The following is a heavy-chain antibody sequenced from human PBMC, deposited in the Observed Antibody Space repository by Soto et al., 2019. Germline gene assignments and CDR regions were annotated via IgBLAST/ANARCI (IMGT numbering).Heavy chain of an antibody. J-gene: IGHJ5*02. V-gene: IGHV1-69*12. CDR1: GGTFSSYA. Sequence: QVQLVQSGAEVKKPGSSVKVSCKASGGTFSSYAISWVRQAPGQGLEWMGGIIPIFGTANYAQKFQGRVTITADESTSTAYMELSSLRSEDTAVYYCAREYSSSWYGGANWFDPWGQGTLLTVSS. D-gene: IGHD6-13*01. CDR3: AREYSSSWYGGANWFDP. CDR2: IIPIFGTA.